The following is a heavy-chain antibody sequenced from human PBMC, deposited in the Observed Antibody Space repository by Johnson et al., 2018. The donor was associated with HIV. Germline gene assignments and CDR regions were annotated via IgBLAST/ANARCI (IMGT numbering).Heavy chain of an antibody. Sequence: QVQLVESGGGVVQPGRSLRLSCAASGFTFSYYGIHWVRQAPGKGLEWVAVISYAGSDKYYSDSVKGRFTISRDNSKNTLYLQMNSLRAEDPAVYYCAKSYYEEERPMGVDAFDIWGQGTMVTVSS. CDR2: ISYAGSDK. CDR3: AKSYYEEERPMGVDAFDI. J-gene: IGHJ3*02. V-gene: IGHV3-33*05. CDR1: GFTFSYYG. D-gene: IGHD1-26*01.